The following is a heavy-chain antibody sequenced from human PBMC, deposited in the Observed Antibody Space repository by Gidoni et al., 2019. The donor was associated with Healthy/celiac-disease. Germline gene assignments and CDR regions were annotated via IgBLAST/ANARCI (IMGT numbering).Heavy chain of an antibody. J-gene: IGHJ4*02. V-gene: IGHV3-30-3*01. Sequence: QVQLVESGGGVVQPGRSLRLSCAASGFTFSIYAMHWVRQAAGKGLEWVAVISYDGSNKYYADSVKGRFTISRDNSKNTLYLQMNSLRAEDTAVYYCARDPAMVRGVIFGFDYWGQGTLVTVSS. CDR3: ARDPAMVRGVIFGFDY. D-gene: IGHD3-10*01. CDR2: ISYDGSNK. CDR1: GFTFSIYA.